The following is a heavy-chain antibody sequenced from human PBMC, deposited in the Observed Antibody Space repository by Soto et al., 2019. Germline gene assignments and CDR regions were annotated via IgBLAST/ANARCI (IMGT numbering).Heavy chain of an antibody. Sequence: ASVKVSCKASGYTFTSYAMHWVRQAPGQRLEWMGWINAGNGNTKYSQKFQGRVTITRDTSASTAHMELSSLRSEDTAVYYCARSRGSRDIVVVPAAKGGRYYYDSSGYLDYWGQGTLVTVSS. CDR3: ARSRGSRDIVVVPAAKGGRYYYDSSGYLDY. CDR1: GYTFTSYA. V-gene: IGHV1-3*01. CDR2: INAGNGNT. J-gene: IGHJ4*02. D-gene: IGHD2-2*01.